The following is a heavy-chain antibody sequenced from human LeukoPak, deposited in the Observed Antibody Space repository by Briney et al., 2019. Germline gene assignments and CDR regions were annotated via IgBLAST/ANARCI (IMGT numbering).Heavy chain of an antibody. Sequence: GGSLRHSCAASGFTFSSHAMSWVRQAPGKGLEWVSAISGSGGSTYYADSVKGRFTISRDNSKNTLYLQMNSLRAEDTAVYYCAKSFYSNYRFDPWGQGTLVTVSS. J-gene: IGHJ5*02. CDR2: ISGSGGST. CDR3: AKSFYSNYRFDP. D-gene: IGHD4-11*01. CDR1: GFTFSSHA. V-gene: IGHV3-23*01.